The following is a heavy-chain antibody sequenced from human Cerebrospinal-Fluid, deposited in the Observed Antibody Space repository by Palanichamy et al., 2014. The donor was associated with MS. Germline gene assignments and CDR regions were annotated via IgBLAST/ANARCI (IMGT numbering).Heavy chain of an antibody. D-gene: IGHD3-10*02. CDR3: ARDRNYVALFGV. Sequence: QVQLQESGPGLLKPSETLSLTCTVSGGSISYYYWNWIRQPLGRGLEWIGNVYYSGSTMYNPSLNSRVTISVGTSKNQFSLKLSSVTAADTAVYYCARDRNYVALFGVWGQGTMVTVSS. V-gene: IGHV4-59*01. CDR2: VYYSGST. J-gene: IGHJ3*01. CDR1: GGSISYYY.